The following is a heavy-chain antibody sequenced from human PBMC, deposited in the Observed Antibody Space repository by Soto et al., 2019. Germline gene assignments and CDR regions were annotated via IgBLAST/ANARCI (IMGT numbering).Heavy chain of an antibody. CDR2: INHSGST. J-gene: IGHJ6*02. D-gene: IGHD1-1*01. CDR1: GGSFSGYY. Sequence: PSETLSLTCAVYGGSFSGYYWSWIRQPPGKGLEWIGEINHSGSTNYNPSLKSRATISVDTSKNQFSLKLSSVTAADTAVYYCARAGPNWNARGGYYYYYYGMDVWGQGTTVTVSS. CDR3: ARAGPNWNARGGYYYYYYGMDV. V-gene: IGHV4-34*01.